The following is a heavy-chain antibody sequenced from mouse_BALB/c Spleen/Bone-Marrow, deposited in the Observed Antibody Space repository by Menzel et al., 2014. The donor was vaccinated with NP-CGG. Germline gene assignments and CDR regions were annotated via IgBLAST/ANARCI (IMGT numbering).Heavy chain of an antibody. Sequence: SGAELARPGASVKLSCKASGYTFTSYWMQWVKQRPGQGLEWIGAIYPGDGDTGYTQKFKGKATLTADKSSSTAYMQLSSLASEDSAVYYCAREGWDEDYAMDYWGQGTSVTVSS. CDR1: GYTFTSYW. J-gene: IGHJ4*01. V-gene: IGHV1-87*01. CDR3: AREGWDEDYAMDY. D-gene: IGHD4-1*01. CDR2: IYPGDGDT.